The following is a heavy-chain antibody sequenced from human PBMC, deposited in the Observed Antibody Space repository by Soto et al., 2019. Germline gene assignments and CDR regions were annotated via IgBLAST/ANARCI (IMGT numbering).Heavy chain of an antibody. Sequence: EVQLVESGGGLVQPGGSLRLSCAASGFTFSSYWMHWVRQVPEKGLVWVSRINSDGSITNYADAVKGRFTISRDNVKNTLYLQMTRLRAEDTAVYYCVRYPRSVGGSYRPDYWGQGTLVTVSS. D-gene: IGHD3-16*02. CDR2: INSDGSIT. CDR3: VRYPRSVGGSYRPDY. J-gene: IGHJ4*02. CDR1: GFTFSSYW. V-gene: IGHV3-74*01.